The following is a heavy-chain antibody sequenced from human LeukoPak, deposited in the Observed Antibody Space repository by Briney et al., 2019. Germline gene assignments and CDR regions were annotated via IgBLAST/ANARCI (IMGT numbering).Heavy chain of an antibody. CDR1: GVSSSSSY. V-gene: IGHV4-59*08. D-gene: IGHD2-21*01. Sequence: SETLSLTCTVSGVSSSSSYWSWIRQPPGKGLEWIGYIFYTGDSNHNPSFKSRVSISLDTSKDQISLKLYSVTAADTAVYYCARHRFASPLDSWGQGTLVTVSS. CDR3: ARHRFASPLDS. J-gene: IGHJ4*02. CDR2: IFYTGDS.